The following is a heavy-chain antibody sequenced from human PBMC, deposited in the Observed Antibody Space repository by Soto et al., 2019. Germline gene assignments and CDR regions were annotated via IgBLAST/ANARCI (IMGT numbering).Heavy chain of an antibody. D-gene: IGHD2-15*01. CDR2: ISAYHGNT. CDR3: ARSPRVVVVAATFWFDP. V-gene: IGHV1-18*01. Sequence: GAAVKVSCKGSGYSLTSSGISWGRQAPGQRLEWMGWISAYHGNTNYAQKLQGRVTMTTATSTSTAYMELRSLRSDDTAVYYCARSPRVVVVAATFWFDPWGQGTLVTAPQ. J-gene: IGHJ5*02. CDR1: GYSLTSSG.